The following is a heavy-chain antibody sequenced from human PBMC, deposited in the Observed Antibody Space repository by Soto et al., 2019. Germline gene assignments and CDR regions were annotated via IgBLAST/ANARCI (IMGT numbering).Heavy chain of an antibody. Sequence: PVGSLRLSCASSVFTFSSYSMNCVRHSPGKWLEWVSSISSSSSYIYYADSVKGRFTISRDNAKNSLYLQMNSLRAEDTAVYYCARAPGRTRFLNYYYYGMDVWGQGTTVTVSS. CDR3: ARAPGRTRFLNYYYYGMDV. CDR2: ISSSSSYI. CDR1: VFTFSSYS. V-gene: IGHV3-21*01. J-gene: IGHJ6*02. D-gene: IGHD1-26*01.